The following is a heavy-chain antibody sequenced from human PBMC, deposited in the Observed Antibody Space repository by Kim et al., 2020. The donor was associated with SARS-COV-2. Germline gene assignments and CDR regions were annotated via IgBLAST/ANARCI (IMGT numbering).Heavy chain of an antibody. D-gene: IGHD2-2*02. Sequence: GGSLRLSCAASGFTFSSYAMHWVRQAPGKGLEWVAVISYDGSNKYYADSVKGRFTISRDNSKNTLYLQMNSLRAEDTAVYYCASTSCYMCYFQHWGQGT. J-gene: IGHJ1*01. CDR3: ASTSCYMCYFQH. CDR1: GFTFSSYA. CDR2: ISYDGSNK. V-gene: IGHV3-30-3*01.